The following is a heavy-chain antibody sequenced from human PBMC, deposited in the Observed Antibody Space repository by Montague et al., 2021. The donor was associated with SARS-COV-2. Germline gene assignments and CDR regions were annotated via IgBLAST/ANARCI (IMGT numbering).Heavy chain of an antibody. D-gene: IGHD2-8*01. Sequence: SETRSLTCTVSGGSISSRSHYWGWIRQPPGKGLEWIGSIDYSGXTXYXXXXKXRVTISVDTSKNQFSLKLRSVTAADTAVYYCARLWGSDIVLMVYAIKGWFDPWGQGTLVTVSS. J-gene: IGHJ5*02. CDR1: GGSISSRSHY. V-gene: IGHV4-39*01. CDR3: ARLWGSDIVLMVYAIKGWFDP. CDR2: IDYSGXT.